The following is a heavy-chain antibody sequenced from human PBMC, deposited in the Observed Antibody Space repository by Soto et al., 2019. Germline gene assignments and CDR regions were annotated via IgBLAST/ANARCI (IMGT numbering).Heavy chain of an antibody. D-gene: IGHD4-17*01. CDR2: MNPNSGNT. CDR1: GYTFTSYD. V-gene: IGHV1-8*01. CDR3: AREYWHDYGDYTINYFDY. J-gene: IGHJ4*02. Sequence: ASVKVSCKASGYTFTSYDINWVRQATGQGLEWMGWMNPNSGNTGYAQKFQGRVTMTRNTSISTAYMELSSLRSEDTAVYYCAREYWHDYGDYTINYFDYWGQGTLVTVSS.